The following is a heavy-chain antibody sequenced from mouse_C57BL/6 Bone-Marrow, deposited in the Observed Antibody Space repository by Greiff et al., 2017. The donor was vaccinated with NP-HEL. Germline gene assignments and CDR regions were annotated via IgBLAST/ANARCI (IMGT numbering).Heavy chain of an antibody. Sequence: EVQLQQSGAELVRPGASVKLSCTASGFNIKDYYMHWVKQRPEQGLEWIGRIDPEDGDTEYAPKFQGKATMTADTSSNTAYLQLSSLTSEDTAVYYCTTDYGSSSYFDYWGQGTTLTVSS. CDR1: GFNIKDYY. V-gene: IGHV14-1*01. CDR3: TTDYGSSSYFDY. CDR2: IDPEDGDT. J-gene: IGHJ2*01. D-gene: IGHD1-1*01.